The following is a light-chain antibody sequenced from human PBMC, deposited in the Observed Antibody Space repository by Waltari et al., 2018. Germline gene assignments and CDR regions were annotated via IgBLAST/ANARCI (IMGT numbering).Light chain of an antibody. CDR2: GAS. CDR3: QHYNNWPPWT. V-gene: IGKV3-15*01. J-gene: IGKJ1*01. Sequence: EIVMTQSPATLSVSSGERATLSCRASQSVRSNVAWYQQKPGQAPRLLIYGASTRATGIPARFIGSWSGTDFTLTISSLQSEDFAVYYCQHYNNWPPWTFGQGTKVEIK. CDR1: QSVRSN.